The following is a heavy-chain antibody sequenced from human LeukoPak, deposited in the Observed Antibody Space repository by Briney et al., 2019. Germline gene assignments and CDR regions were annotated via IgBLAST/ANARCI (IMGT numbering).Heavy chain of an antibody. Sequence: ASVTVSCKASGYTFTSYYMHWVRQAPGQGLEWMGVNNPSGGSTSYAQKFQGRVTMTRDMSTSTVYMELSSLRSEDTAVYYCAREVGSDTGELWFDPWGQGTLVTVSS. D-gene: IGHD5-18*01. V-gene: IGHV1-46*01. CDR2: NNPSGGST. J-gene: IGHJ5*02. CDR3: AREVGSDTGELWFDP. CDR1: GYTFTSYY.